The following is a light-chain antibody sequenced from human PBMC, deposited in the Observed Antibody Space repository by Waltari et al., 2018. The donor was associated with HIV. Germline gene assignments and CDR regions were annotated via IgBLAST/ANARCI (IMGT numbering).Light chain of an antibody. Sequence: EIFMTQSPATLSVSPGERATLSCRASQSVNSNLAWYQQKPGQNPRLLSYGTSTRATDIPARFSGSGSGTEFTLTISSLQSEDFAVYYCHHYNNWRETFGQGTKVEIK. CDR3: HHYNNWRET. V-gene: IGKV3-15*01. J-gene: IGKJ1*01. CDR1: QSVNSN. CDR2: GTS.